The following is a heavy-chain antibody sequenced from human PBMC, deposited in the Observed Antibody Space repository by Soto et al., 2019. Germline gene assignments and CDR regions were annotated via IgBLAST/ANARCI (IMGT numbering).Heavy chain of an antibody. CDR1: GYTFTSYD. J-gene: IGHJ4*02. V-gene: IGHV1-8*01. D-gene: IGHD3-10*01. CDR2: MNPNSGNT. Sequence: GASVKVSCKASGYTFTSYDINWVRQATGQGLEWMGWMNPNSGNTGYAQKFQGRVTMTRNTSISTAYMELSSLRSEDTAVYYCATSLSSPMAYLQYWGQGTLVTVSS. CDR3: ATSLSSPMAYLQY.